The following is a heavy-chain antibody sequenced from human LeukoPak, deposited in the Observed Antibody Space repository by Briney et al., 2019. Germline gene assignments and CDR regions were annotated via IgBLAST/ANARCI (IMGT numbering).Heavy chain of an antibody. Sequence: ASVKVSCKASGYTFTSYYMHWVRQAPGQGLEWMGIINPSGGSTTYAQKFQGRVTMTRDTSTGTVYMELSSLSSEDTAVYYCTRASVAGRRFDYWGQGTLVTVSS. CDR1: GYTFTSYY. CDR3: TRASVAGRRFDY. J-gene: IGHJ4*02. V-gene: IGHV1-46*03. CDR2: INPSGGST. D-gene: IGHD6-19*01.